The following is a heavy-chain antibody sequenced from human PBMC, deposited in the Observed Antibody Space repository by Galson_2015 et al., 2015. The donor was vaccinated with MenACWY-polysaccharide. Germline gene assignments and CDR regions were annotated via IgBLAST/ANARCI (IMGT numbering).Heavy chain of an antibody. Sequence: SLRLSCAASGFTFRSYGLHWVRPAPGKGLEWVAVIWSDGSNEYYADSVKGRFTVSRDNSKNTLYLQMNSLRTEDAAVYYCARDRTYTHYLDCWGQGTLVTVSS. D-gene: IGHD1-1*01. J-gene: IGHJ4*02. CDR3: ARDRTYTHYLDC. CDR1: GFTFRSYG. CDR2: IWSDGSNE. V-gene: IGHV3-33*01.